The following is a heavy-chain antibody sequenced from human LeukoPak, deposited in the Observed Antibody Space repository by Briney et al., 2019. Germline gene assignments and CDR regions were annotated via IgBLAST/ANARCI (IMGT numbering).Heavy chain of an antibody. V-gene: IGHV3-7*01. CDR1: GFTFSSYW. J-gene: IGHJ4*02. CDR2: IKQDGSEK. CDR3: ARDYSGYRAPYYFDY. Sequence: PGGSLRLSCAASGFTFSSYWMSWVRQAPGKGLEWVANIKQDGSEKYYVDSVKGRFTISRDNAKSSLYLQMNSLRAEDTAVYYCARDYSGYRAPYYFDYWGQGTLVTVSS. D-gene: IGHD1-26*01.